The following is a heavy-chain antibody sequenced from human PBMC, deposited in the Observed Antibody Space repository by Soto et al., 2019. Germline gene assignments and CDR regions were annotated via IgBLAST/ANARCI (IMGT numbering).Heavy chain of an antibody. CDR2: ANYDGITT. CDR1: GFTFTDYW. CDR3: ARGIKNYYGVDV. D-gene: IGHD2-21*01. Sequence: EVQLVESGGGLVQPGGSLRLSCAASGFTFTDYWMHWVRQAPGKGRVWVSRANYDGITTSYADSVEGRFTISRDNAKNTVYLQMNSLRAEDTAVYYCARGIKNYYGVDVWGQGTTVTVSS. J-gene: IGHJ6*02. V-gene: IGHV3-74*01.